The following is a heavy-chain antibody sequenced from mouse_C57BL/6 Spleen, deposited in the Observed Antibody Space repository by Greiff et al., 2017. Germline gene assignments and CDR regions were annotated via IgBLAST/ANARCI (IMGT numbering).Heavy chain of an antibody. D-gene: IGHD2-1*01. Sequence: VQLQQSGAELVMPGASVKLSCKASGYTFTSYWMHWVKQRPGQGLEWIGEIDPSDSYTNYNQKFKGKSTLTVDKSSSTAYMQLSSLTSEDSAVYYCARRGMDGNYAWFAYWGQGTLVTVSA. CDR3: ARRGMDGNYAWFAY. V-gene: IGHV1-69*01. CDR1: GYTFTSYW. CDR2: IDPSDSYT. J-gene: IGHJ3*01.